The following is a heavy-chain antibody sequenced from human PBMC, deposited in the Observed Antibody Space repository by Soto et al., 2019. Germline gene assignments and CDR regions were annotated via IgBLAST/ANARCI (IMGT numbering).Heavy chain of an antibody. Sequence: SQTLSLTCVISVDSVSSSSAAWNWIRQSPSRGLEWLGRTYYRSRWYNDYAVSVRSRITVNADTSKNQFSLHLNSVTPEDTAVYYCATGSWVSWFGVNTRRFDYWGQGTLVTVSS. J-gene: IGHJ4*02. CDR1: VDSVSSSSAA. CDR3: ATGSWVSWFGVNTRRFDY. CDR2: TYYRSRWYN. D-gene: IGHD3-10*01. V-gene: IGHV6-1*01.